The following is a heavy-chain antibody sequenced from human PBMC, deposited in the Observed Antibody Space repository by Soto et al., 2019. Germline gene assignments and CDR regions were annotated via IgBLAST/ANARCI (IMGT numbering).Heavy chain of an antibody. D-gene: IGHD3-10*01. J-gene: IGHJ6*03. Sequence: GGSLRLSCAASGFTFSSYGMHWVRQAPGKGLEWVAVIWYDGSNKYYADSVKGRFTISRDNSKNTLYLQMNSLRAEDTAVYYCARDGITMVRGVFYMDVWGKGTTVTVSS. CDR1: GFTFSSYG. CDR3: ARDGITMVRGVFYMDV. CDR2: IWYDGSNK. V-gene: IGHV3-33*01.